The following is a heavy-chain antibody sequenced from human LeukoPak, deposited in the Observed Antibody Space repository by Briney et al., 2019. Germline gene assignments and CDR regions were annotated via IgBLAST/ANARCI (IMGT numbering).Heavy chain of an antibody. CDR3: GRLYTDYSNDY. J-gene: IGHJ4*02. CDR2: MYNGGSL. Sequence: AETLSLTCAVSVDSFSYYDGSWIRHPPGKEGEWIGHMYNGGSLNYHCSLKSRLAMSLDTSKEQFSLNLSFVRAEDTAVHYCGRLYTDYSNDYWGQGTLVFVSS. CDR1: VDSFSYYD. D-gene: IGHD4/OR15-4a*01. V-gene: IGHV4-59*01.